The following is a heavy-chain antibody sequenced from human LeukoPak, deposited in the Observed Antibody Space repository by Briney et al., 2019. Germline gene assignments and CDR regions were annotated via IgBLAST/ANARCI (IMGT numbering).Heavy chain of an antibody. D-gene: IGHD6-6*01. CDR2: ITDTGGNT. Sequence: GGSLRLSCEASGFTFSSYAMSWVRQAPGKGLEWVSAITDTGGNTYYADSVKGRFTISRDNSRNMLYLQMDSLRAEDTAVYYCAKRVEYSSPGGYFDYWGQGTLVTVSS. CDR1: GFTFSSYA. CDR3: AKRVEYSSPGGYFDY. V-gene: IGHV3-23*01. J-gene: IGHJ4*02.